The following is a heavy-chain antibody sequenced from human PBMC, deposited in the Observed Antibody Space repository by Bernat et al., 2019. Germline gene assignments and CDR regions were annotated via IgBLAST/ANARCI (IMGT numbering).Heavy chain of an antibody. CDR1: GFSLSTSGMR. Sequence: QVTLKESGPALVKPTQTLTLTCTFSGFSLSTSGMRVSWIRQPPGKALEWLARIDWDDDKFYSTSLKTRLTISRDTSKNQLILTMTNMDPVDTATYYCARTKDYCGSFFDSWRQGTLVSVSS. D-gene: IGHD1-26*01. CDR3: ARTKDYCGSFFDS. J-gene: IGHJ4*02. V-gene: IGHV2-70*04. CDR2: IDWDDDK.